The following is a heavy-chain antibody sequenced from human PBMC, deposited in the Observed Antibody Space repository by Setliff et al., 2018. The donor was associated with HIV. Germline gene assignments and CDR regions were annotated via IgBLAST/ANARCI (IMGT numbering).Heavy chain of an antibody. V-gene: IGHV3-23*01. CDR2: ISNSGDKT. CDR1: GFTFNSYA. D-gene: IGHD1-26*01. Sequence: PGGSLRLSCAASGFTFNSYAMTWVRQAPGKGLEWVAAISNSGDKTYLADSVKGRFTISRDNSQSTLYLHMSGLRADDTAMYYCTRDSGTESGSPWWYFALWGRGTLVTVS. J-gene: IGHJ2*01. CDR3: TRDSGTESGSPWWYFAL.